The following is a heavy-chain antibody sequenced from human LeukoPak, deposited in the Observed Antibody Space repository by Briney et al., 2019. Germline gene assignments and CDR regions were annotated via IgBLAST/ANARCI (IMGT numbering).Heavy chain of an antibody. D-gene: IGHD5-18*01. J-gene: IGHJ4*02. CDR1: GGSVSSGDYY. CDR3: ARGLGRGYSYGSGRGSFDY. CDR2: INHSGST. Sequence: KPSETLSLTCTVSGGSVSSGDYYWSWIRQPPGKGLEWIGEINHSGSTNYNPSLKSRVTISVDTSKNQFSLKLSSVTAADTAVYYCARGLGRGYSYGSGRGSFDYWGQGTLVTVSS. V-gene: IGHV4-61*08.